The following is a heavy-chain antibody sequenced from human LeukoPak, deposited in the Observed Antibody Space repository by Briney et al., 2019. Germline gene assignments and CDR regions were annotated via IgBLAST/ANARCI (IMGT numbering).Heavy chain of an antibody. CDR1: GYTFTGYY. CDR2: INPNSGGT. CDR3: ARDRESMVRGVTGTDY. V-gene: IGHV1-2*06. Sequence: ASVKVSCKASGYTFTGYYMHLVRQAPGQGLEWMGRINPNSGGTNYAQKFQGRVTMTRDTSISTAYMELSRLRSDDTAVYYCARDRESMVRGVTGTDYWGQGTLVTVSS. D-gene: IGHD3-10*01. J-gene: IGHJ4*02.